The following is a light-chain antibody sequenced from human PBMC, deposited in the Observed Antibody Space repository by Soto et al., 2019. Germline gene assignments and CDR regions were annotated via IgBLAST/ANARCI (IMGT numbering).Light chain of an antibody. Sequence: EIWVTRCAASLVGSPGQRRSPPCRARQSVSSNLAWYQQQPGQAHGLIIYDASNRPTGIPDRFSGSGSGTDFTLTISSLEPEDFAVYYCQQSTRWPQLPFGKGKRRELK. CDR1: QSVSSN. CDR2: DAS. V-gene: IGKV3-11*01. J-gene: IGKJ5*01. CDR3: QQSTRWPQLP.